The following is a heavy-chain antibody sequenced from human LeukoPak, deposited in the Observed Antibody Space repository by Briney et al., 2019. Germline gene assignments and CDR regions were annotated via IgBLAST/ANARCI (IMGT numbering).Heavy chain of an antibody. J-gene: IGHJ4*02. CDR2: IKEDGSDK. CDR3: ARDTGYNTFDY. CDR1: GFTFSSYA. V-gene: IGHV3-7*05. Sequence: QPRGSLRLSCAASGFTFSSYAITWVRQAPGKGLEWVANIKEDGSDKYYVDSVKGRFTISRDNAKNSQYLQMNSLRAEDTAVYYCARDTGYNTFDYWGQGTLVTVSS. D-gene: IGHD5-24*01.